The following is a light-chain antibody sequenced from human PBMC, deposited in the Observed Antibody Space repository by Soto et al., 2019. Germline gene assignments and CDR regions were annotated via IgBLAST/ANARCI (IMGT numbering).Light chain of an antibody. CDR2: KGS. CDR3: QSEDSSGSYVV. Sequence: SYELTQPPAVSVSPGQTARITCSGDALPNQYAYWYQQKAGQAPVLVIYKGSERPSGIAERFSGSTSGTTVTLTISGVQAEDEADYHCQSEDSSGSYVVFGGGTKVTVL. V-gene: IGLV3-25*03. J-gene: IGLJ2*01. CDR1: ALPNQY.